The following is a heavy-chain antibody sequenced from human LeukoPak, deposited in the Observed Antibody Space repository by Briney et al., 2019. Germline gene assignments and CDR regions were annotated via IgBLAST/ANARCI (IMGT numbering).Heavy chain of an antibody. J-gene: IGHJ5*02. Sequence: SETLSLTCTVSGGSVSNGSYYWSWIRQPPGKGVEWIAHIYNGVNTNYNPSLKSRVTISVDTSKNQFPLRLNSVTAADTAVYYCARSRAFNSGAFDPWGQGSLVTVSS. D-gene: IGHD1-26*01. V-gene: IGHV4-61*01. CDR1: GGSVSNGSYY. CDR2: IYNGVNT. CDR3: ARSRAFNSGAFDP.